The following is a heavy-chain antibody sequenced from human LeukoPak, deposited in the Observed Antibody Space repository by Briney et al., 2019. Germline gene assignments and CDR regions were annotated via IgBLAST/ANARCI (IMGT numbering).Heavy chain of an antibody. J-gene: IGHJ3*02. CDR3: ARTTAAAGNEAFDI. CDR1: GGSISSGDYY. V-gene: IGHV4-30-4*01. Sequence: SETLSLTCTVSGGSISSGDYYWSWIRQPPGKGLEWIGYIYYSGSTYYNPSLKSRVTISVDTSKNQFSLKLSSVTAADTAVYYCARTTAAAGNEAFDIWGQGTMVTVSS. D-gene: IGHD6-13*01. CDR2: IYYSGST.